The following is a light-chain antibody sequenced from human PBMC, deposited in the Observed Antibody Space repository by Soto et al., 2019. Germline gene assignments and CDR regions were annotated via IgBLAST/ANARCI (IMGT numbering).Light chain of an antibody. V-gene: IGLV1-40*01. CDR2: GNI. CDR1: SSNIGAAYD. CDR3: QSYDSSLSGWV. Sequence: QSALTQPPSVSGAPGQKVTISCTRSSSNIGAAYDVHWYQHLPGTAPKLLIYGNINRPSGVPDRFSGSKSGTSASLSLIGLPAGDEAVYYSQSYDSSLSGWVFGGGTKLTVL. J-gene: IGLJ3*02.